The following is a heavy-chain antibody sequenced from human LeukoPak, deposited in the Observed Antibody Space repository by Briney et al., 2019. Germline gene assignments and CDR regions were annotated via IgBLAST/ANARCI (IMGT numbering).Heavy chain of an antibody. CDR2: ISGSGGST. J-gene: IGHJ4*02. V-gene: IGHV3-23*01. Sequence: GGSLRLSCAASGFTFSSYAMSWVRQAPGKGLEWVSLISGSGGSTYYADSVKGRFTISGDNSKNTLYLQMNSLRAGDTAVYYCAEVVGATTRGYFDYWGQGTLVTVSS. CDR3: AEVVGATTRGYFDY. D-gene: IGHD1-26*01. CDR1: GFTFSSYA.